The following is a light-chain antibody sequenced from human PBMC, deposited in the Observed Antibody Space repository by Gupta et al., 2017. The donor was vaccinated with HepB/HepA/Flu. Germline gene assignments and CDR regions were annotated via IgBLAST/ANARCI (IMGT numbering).Light chain of an antibody. Sequence: QSALTQPASVPDSPGQPITLSSLGTSSDIGAYNSVSWYQQHPGKAPKLIIYDVTNRPSGVSNRFSGSKSDNTASLTISGLQAEDEADYYCSSYISGRIYVFGTGTKVTVL. J-gene: IGLJ1*01. CDR3: SSYISGRIYV. V-gene: IGLV2-14*01. CDR1: SSDIGAYNS. CDR2: DVT.